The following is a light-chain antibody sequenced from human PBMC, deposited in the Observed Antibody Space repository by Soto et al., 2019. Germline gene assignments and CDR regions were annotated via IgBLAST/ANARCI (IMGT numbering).Light chain of an antibody. CDR1: STDVGSY. J-gene: IGLJ1*01. CDR2: EVS. V-gene: IGLV2-14*01. Sequence: QSALTQAASVSGSPGQSIAISCTGSSTDVGSYVSWYQHHAGKAPKLIIYEVSYRPSGVSSRFSGSKSGNTASLTISGLQTEDEADYYCATWDTGLSAGVFGTGTKLTVL. CDR3: ATWDTGLSAGV.